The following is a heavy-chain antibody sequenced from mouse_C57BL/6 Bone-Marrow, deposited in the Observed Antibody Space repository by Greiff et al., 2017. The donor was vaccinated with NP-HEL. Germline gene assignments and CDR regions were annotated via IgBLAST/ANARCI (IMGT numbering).Heavy chain of an antibody. CDR3: ARRGVHYAMDY. J-gene: IGHJ4*01. CDR1: GFTFSDYY. CDR2: ISNGGGST. Sequence: ESGGGLVQPGGSLKLSCAASGFTFSDYYMYWVRQTPEKRLEWVAYISNGGGSTYYPDTVKGRFTISRDNAKNTLYLQMSRLKSEDTAMYYCARRGVHYAMDYWGQGTSVTVSS. V-gene: IGHV5-12*01.